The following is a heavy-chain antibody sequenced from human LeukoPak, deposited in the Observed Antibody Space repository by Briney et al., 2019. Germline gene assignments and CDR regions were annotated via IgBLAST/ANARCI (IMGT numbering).Heavy chain of an antibody. J-gene: IGHJ4*02. V-gene: IGHV3-30*02. CDR3: AKDLTTVTTQGDY. CDR1: GFTFSSYG. Sequence: GGSLRLSCAASGFTFSSYGMHWFRQAPGKGLEWVAFIRYDGSNQYYADSVKGRFTISRDNSKNTLYLQMNSLRAEDTAVYYCAKDLTTVTTQGDYWGQGTLVTVSS. D-gene: IGHD4-17*01. CDR2: IRYDGSNQ.